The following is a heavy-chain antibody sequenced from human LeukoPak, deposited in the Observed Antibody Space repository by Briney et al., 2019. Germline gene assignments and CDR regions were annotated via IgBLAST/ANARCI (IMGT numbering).Heavy chain of an antibody. V-gene: IGHV4-59*01. CDR3: ARGRTRGPFDY. J-gene: IGHJ4*02. D-gene: IGHD2-8*01. Sequence: SETLSLTCTVSGGSISSYHWSWIRQPPGKGLEWIGYIYYSGSTNYNPSLKSRVTISVDTSKNQFSLKLSSVTAADTAVYYCARGRTRGPFDYWGQGTLVTVSS. CDR1: GGSISSYH. CDR2: IYYSGST.